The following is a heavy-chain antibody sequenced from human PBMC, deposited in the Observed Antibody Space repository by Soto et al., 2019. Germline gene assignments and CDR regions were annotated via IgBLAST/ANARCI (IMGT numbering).Heavy chain of an antibody. D-gene: IGHD6-13*01. Sequence: PSETLSLTCTVSGGSISSYYWSWIRQPPGKGLEWIGYIYYSGSTNYNPSLKSRVTISVDTSKNQFSLKLSSVTAADTAVYYCARRLSPGGYSSSWAFDYWGQGTLVTVSS. CDR3: ARRLSPGGYSSSWAFDY. CDR2: IYYSGST. J-gene: IGHJ4*02. CDR1: GGSISSYY. V-gene: IGHV4-59*08.